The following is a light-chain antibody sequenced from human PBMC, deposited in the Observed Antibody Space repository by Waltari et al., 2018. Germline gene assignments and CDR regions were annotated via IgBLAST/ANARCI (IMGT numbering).Light chain of an antibody. V-gene: IGLV3-1*01. J-gene: IGLJ1*01. CDR3: QAWDSSPV. CDR2: QDS. CDR1: KVGNKY. Sequence: SYELIQPPSVSVSPGQTASIACSGEKVGNKYVCWYQQKPGQSPVLVIYQDSKRPSGIPERFSGSNSGNTATLTISGTQAMDEADYYCQAWDSSPVFGTGTKVTVL.